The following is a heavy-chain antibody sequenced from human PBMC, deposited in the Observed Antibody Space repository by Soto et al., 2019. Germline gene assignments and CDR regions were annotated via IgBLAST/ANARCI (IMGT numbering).Heavy chain of an antibody. CDR3: ASSDGNYYYCGMDV. V-gene: IGHV3-11*01. CDR2: ISSSGTTI. Sequence: PGVSLRLSCEASRFRFSDYYMSWVRQAPGKGLEWVSFISSSGTTIYYADSVKGRFTISRDNAKNSLFLQMNSLRVEDTAVYYCASSDGNYYYCGMDVWGHGTTVTVSS. J-gene: IGHJ6*02. CDR1: RFRFSDYY.